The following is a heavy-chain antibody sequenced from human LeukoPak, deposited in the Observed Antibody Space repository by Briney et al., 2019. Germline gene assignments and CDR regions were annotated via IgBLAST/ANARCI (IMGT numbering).Heavy chain of an antibody. D-gene: IGHD2/OR15-2a*01. J-gene: IGHJ4*02. CDR2: ISYDATNK. CDR3: AKASSNYFYYFEY. V-gene: IGHV3-30*18. CDR1: GFTFSSSD. Sequence: GGSLRLSCAASGFTFSSSDMHWVRQAPGKGLEWVAVISYDATNKYYADSVKGRFTLSRDNSKNTLYLQANTLRDEDTAVYYCAKASSNYFYYFEYWGQGTLVTVSS.